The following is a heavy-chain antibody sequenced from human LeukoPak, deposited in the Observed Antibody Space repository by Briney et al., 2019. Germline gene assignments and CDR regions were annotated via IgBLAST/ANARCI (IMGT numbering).Heavy chain of an antibody. CDR1: GFTFSSYW. D-gene: IGHD6-13*01. V-gene: IGHV3-74*01. Sequence: PGGSLRLSCAASGFTFSSYWMHWVRQAPGKGLVWVSRIKSDGSTNYADSVKGRFTISRDNAKNTLSLQMNSLRAEDTAIYYCAREYDSRARFDSWGQGTLVTVSS. CDR3: AREYDSRARFDS. CDR2: IKSDGST. J-gene: IGHJ4*02.